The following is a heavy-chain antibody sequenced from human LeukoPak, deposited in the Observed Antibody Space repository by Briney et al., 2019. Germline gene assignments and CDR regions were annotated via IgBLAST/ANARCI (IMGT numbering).Heavy chain of an antibody. Sequence: SETLSLTCAVYGGSFSGYYWSWIRQPPGKGLEWIGEINHSGSTNYNPSLKSRVTISVDTSKNQFSLKLSSVTAADTAVYYCARGSAHKSNDAQEDLFDPWGQGTLVTVSS. V-gene: IGHV4-34*01. J-gene: IGHJ5*02. CDR2: INHSGST. CDR3: ARGSAHKSNDAQEDLFDP. D-gene: IGHD1-1*01. CDR1: GGSFSGYY.